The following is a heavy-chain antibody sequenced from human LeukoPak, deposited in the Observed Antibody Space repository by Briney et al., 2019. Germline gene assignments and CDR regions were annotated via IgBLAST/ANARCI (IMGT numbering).Heavy chain of an antibody. CDR1: GESLNSYY. V-gene: IGHV4-34*01. CDR2: IYESGTT. Sequence: SETLSLTCAVYGESLNSYYWSWVRQRRGEGLEWIGEIYESGTTEYNPSLKSRVTISMVPSKQQFSLSLSSVTAADTAVYYCTRGAWATRLGSWGLGTPVIVSS. J-gene: IGHJ4*02. D-gene: IGHD2-15*01. CDR3: TRGAWATRLGS.